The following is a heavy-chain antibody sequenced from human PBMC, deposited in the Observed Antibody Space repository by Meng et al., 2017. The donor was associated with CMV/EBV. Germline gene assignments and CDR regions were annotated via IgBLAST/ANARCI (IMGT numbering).Heavy chain of an antibody. J-gene: IGHJ4*02. CDR1: GGSFSGHY. CDR2: INQGGRV. Sequence: GQLPEGGAGLVQPAQTPSRTCAVYGGSFSGHYWSWFRQPPGKGLEWVGEINQGGRVNYNPSLKSRVTISVDTSKNQFSLKLSSVTAADTAVYYCARVWDSGWDYWGQGTLVTVSS. CDR3: ARVWDSGWDY. D-gene: IGHD3-22*01. V-gene: IGHV4-34*01.